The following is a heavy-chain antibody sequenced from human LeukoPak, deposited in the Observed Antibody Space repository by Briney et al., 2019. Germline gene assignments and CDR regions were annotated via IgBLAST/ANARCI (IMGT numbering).Heavy chain of an antibody. D-gene: IGHD3-10*01. J-gene: IGHJ3*02. CDR2: ISGSGTGT. Sequence: GGSLRLSCAASGFTFNSYVMTWVRQAPGKGLEWVSVISGSGTGTYYVGPVKGRFTISRDNSKNTLYLQMSSLRAEDTAVYYCAKGGNRWFDAFDIWGQGTMVTVSS. CDR3: AKGGNRWFDAFDI. V-gene: IGHV3-23*01. CDR1: GFTFNSYV.